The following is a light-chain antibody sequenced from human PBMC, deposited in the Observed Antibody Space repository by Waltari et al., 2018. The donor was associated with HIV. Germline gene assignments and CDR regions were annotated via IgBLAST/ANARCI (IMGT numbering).Light chain of an antibody. CDR3: QSYDTSNQGV. CDR1: SGSVARNF. CDR2: EGA. Sequence: NFMLTQPHSVPESPGKTVTISCTRSSGSVARNFVQWYQQRPGRSPTTVVQEGARSPTGVPDRFAGSIDISCHSASLTIPVLKTEDEAGYFCQSYDTSNQGVFGGGTNLTVL. V-gene: IGLV6-57*01. J-gene: IGLJ3*02.